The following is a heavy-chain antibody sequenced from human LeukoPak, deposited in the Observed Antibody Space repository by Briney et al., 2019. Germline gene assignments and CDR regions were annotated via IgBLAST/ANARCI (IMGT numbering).Heavy chain of an antibody. D-gene: IGHD4-17*01. CDR1: GFTFSSYG. Sequence: PGGSLRLSCAASGFTFSSYGMHWVRQAPGKGLEWVAVIWYDGSNKYYADSVKGRFTISRDNSKNTLYLQMNSLRAEDTAVYYCAKGLRWFDPWGQGTLVTVSS. CDR2: IWYDGSNK. CDR3: AKGLRWFDP. J-gene: IGHJ5*02. V-gene: IGHV3-33*06.